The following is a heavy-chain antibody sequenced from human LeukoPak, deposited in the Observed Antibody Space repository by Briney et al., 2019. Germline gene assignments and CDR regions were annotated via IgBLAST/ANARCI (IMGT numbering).Heavy chain of an antibody. CDR2: INHSGNI. CDR1: GGSFSDYY. Sequence: SETLSLTCAVYGGSFSDYYWSWIRQPPGKGLEWIGEINHSGNINFNPSLKSRVSMSVDTSKSQFSLKLSSVTAADTAVYYCARRNYGDYNHYFESWGQGTLVTVSS. CDR3: ARRNYGDYNHYFES. D-gene: IGHD4-17*01. V-gene: IGHV4-34*01. J-gene: IGHJ4*02.